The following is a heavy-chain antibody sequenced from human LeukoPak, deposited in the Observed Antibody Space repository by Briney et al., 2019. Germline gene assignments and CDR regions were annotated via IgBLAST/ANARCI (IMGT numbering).Heavy chain of an antibody. D-gene: IGHD5-12*01. Sequence: SVKVSCKASGGTFSSYAISWVRQAPGQGLEWMGGIIPIFGTANYAQKFQGRVTITADESTSTAYMELSSLRSEDTAVHYCASRATSPTYYYMDVWGKGTTVTVSS. CDR1: GGTFSSYA. CDR2: IIPIFGTA. J-gene: IGHJ6*03. CDR3: ASRATSPTYYYMDV. V-gene: IGHV1-69*13.